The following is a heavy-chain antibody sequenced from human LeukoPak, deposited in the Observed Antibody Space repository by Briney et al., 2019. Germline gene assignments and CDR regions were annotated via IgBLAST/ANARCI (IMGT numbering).Heavy chain of an antibody. CDR2: VSGSGGST. CDR3: ARQMVEGQQNYYMDV. Sequence: GGSLRLSCAASGFTFSSYAMSWVRQAPGKGLEWVSGVSGSGGSTYYADSVKGRFTISRDNSKNTLYLQMNSLRAEDTAVYYCARQMVEGQQNYYMDVWGNGTTVTVSS. D-gene: IGHD2-15*01. CDR1: GFTFSSYA. J-gene: IGHJ6*03. V-gene: IGHV3-23*01.